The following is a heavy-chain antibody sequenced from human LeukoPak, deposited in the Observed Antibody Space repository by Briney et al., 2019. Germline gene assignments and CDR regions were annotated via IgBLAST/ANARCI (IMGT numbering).Heavy chain of an antibody. CDR1: GGSISSYY. CDR3: ARSRWSYRGPDY. CDR2: IYYSGST. J-gene: IGHJ4*02. V-gene: IGHV4-59*01. D-gene: IGHD3-16*02. Sequence: PSETLSLTCTVSGGSISSYYWSWIRQPPGKGLEWIGYIYYSGSTNYNPSLKSRVTISVDTSKNQFSLKLSSVTAADTAAYYCARSRWSYRGPDYWGQGTLVTVSS.